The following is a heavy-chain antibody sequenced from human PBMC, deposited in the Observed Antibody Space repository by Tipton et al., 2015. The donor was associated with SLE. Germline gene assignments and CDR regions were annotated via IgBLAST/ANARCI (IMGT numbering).Heavy chain of an antibody. V-gene: IGHV3-48*03. CDR2: ISSGGTFI. J-gene: IGHJ4*02. D-gene: IGHD3-3*01. CDR1: GFTFSSQE. Sequence: SLRLSCTASGFTFSSQEMTWVRQAPGKGLEWVSYISSGGTFIHYADAVKGRFTISRDNAKNSLYLQMNSLRAEDTAVYYCARGFWNGFYIGYFDSWGQGAPVTVSS. CDR3: ARGFWNGFYIGYFDS.